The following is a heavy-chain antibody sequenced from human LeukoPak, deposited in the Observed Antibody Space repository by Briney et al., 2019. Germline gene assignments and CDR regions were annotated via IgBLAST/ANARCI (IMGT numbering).Heavy chain of an antibody. J-gene: IGHJ3*02. CDR3: TRLLDNDSSGYPDTFDM. CDR1: GGSISSHY. D-gene: IGHD3-22*01. CDR2: LFHSVST. Sequence: SETLSLTCSVSGGSISSHYWSWIRQPPGKELEWIGYLFHSVSTNYNPSLQSRVTISVDTSRNHFSLKLTSVTAADTAVYYCTRLLDNDSSGYPDTFDMWGQGTMVTVSS. V-gene: IGHV4-59*11.